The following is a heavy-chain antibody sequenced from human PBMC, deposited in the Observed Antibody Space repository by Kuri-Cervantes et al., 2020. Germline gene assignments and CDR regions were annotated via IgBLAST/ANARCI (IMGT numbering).Heavy chain of an antibody. Sequence: SGPTLVKPTQTLTLTCTLSGLSLSTTGMRVNWIRQPPGEALEWLARIDWDDDKFYSTSLKTRLTISKDTSENQVVLTLTNMDPVDTATYFCAHSSSWSNFGFQHWGQGTLVTVSS. CDR3: AHSSSWSNFGFQH. D-gene: IGHD6-13*01. J-gene: IGHJ1*01. CDR2: IDWDDDK. V-gene: IGHV2-70D*14. CDR1: GLSLSTTGMR.